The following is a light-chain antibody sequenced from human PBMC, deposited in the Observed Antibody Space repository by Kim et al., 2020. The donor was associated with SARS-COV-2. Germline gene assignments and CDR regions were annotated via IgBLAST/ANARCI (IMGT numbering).Light chain of an antibody. Sequence: STGDRASLSCRASHSVSSSYLAWYQQKPGQAPRLLIYGASSRATGIPDRFSGSGSRTDFTLTISRLEPEDVAVYYCQQYGSSPLTFGGGTKVEIK. CDR3: QQYGSSPLT. CDR2: GAS. CDR1: HSVSSSY. J-gene: IGKJ4*01. V-gene: IGKV3-20*01.